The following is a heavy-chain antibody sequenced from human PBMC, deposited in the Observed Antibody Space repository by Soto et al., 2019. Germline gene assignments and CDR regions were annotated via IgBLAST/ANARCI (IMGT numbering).Heavy chain of an antibody. CDR2: IIPMFGIV. D-gene: IGHD3-9*01. V-gene: IGHV1-69*12. Sequence: QVQLVQSGTEARKPGSSVKVSCETSGGNFNNYGFNWVRQVPGQRLEWMGGIIPMFGIVKVGQIFQPRVAVAEDQTTGKAYMAPSRPILEVTAVCYFTGEVGGPGLQFWGPGTLVMVSS. CDR3: TGEVGGPGLQF. CDR1: GGNFNNYG. J-gene: IGHJ4*02.